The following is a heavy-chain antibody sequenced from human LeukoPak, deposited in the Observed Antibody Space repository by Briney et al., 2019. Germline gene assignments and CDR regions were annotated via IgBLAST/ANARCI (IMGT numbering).Heavy chain of an antibody. CDR3: ARHVERVDIVPHYYYYMDV. CDR1: GYSFTSYW. Sequence: GESLKISCKGSGYSFTSYWIGWVRQMPGKGLEWMGIIYPGDSDTRYSPSFQGQVTISADKSISTAYLQWSSLKASDTAMYYCARHVERVDIVPHYYYYMDVWGKGTTVTISS. D-gene: IGHD5-12*01. CDR2: IYPGDSDT. V-gene: IGHV5-51*01. J-gene: IGHJ6*03.